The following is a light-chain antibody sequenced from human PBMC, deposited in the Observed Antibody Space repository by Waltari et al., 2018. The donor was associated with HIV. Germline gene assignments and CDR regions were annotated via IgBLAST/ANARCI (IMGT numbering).Light chain of an antibody. CDR1: SSNVGSDDL. CDR2: EVT. Sequence: QSALTQPASVSGSPGQSITISCTGTSSNVGSDDLVSWYQQHPGEAPKLIIYEVTKRPSGVANRFSGSKSGNTAYRTIAGRQAEDEADYYCCSCPRSGIRYVFGTGTKVTVL. V-gene: IGLV2-23*02. CDR3: CSCPRSGIRYV. J-gene: IGLJ1*01.